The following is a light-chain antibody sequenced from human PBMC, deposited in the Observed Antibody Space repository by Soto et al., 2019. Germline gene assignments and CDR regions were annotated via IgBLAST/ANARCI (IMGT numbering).Light chain of an antibody. V-gene: IGKV1-39*01. CDR2: AAS. CDR1: QSISSY. J-gene: IGKJ1*01. Sequence: DIQMTQSPSSLSASVGDRVTITCRASQSISSYLNWYQQKPWKAPKLLIYAASSLQSGVPSRFSGSGSGTDFTLTISSLQPEDFATYYCQQSYSHPRTFGQGTKVEIK. CDR3: QQSYSHPRT.